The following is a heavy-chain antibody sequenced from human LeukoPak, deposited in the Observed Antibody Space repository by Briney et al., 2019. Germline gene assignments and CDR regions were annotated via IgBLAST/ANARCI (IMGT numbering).Heavy chain of an antibody. J-gene: IGHJ4*02. Sequence: SETLSLSCAVSDYSVTSAYYWGWIRQFPGKGLEWIGRIFHGETTYYNPSLESRVTISVDPSKNQFSLRLTSVTAADTAVYYCARVGSSWYWDDYWGQGTLVTVSS. CDR1: DYSVTSAYY. CDR3: ARVGSSWYWDDY. V-gene: IGHV4-38-2*01. D-gene: IGHD6-13*01. CDR2: IFHGETT.